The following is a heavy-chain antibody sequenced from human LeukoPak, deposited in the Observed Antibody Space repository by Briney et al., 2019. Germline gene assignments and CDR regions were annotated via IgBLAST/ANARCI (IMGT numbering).Heavy chain of an antibody. CDR2: IIPIFGTA. Sequence: GSSVKVSCKASGGTFSSYAISWVRQAPGQGLEWMGGIIPIFGTANYAQKLQGRVTMTTDTSTSTAYMELRSLTSDDTAVYYCARAGKGDILTGYYFFDYWGQGTLVTVSS. CDR1: GGTFSSYA. D-gene: IGHD3-9*01. J-gene: IGHJ4*02. V-gene: IGHV1-69*05. CDR3: ARAGKGDILTGYYFFDY.